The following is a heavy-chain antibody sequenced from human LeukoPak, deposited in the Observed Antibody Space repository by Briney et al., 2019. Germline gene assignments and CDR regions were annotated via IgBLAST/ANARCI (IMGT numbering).Heavy chain of an antibody. Sequence: GGSLRLSCAASGFTFSSYSMNWVRQAPGKGLEWVSVIYSGGHTYYADSVKGRFTISRDNSKNTLFFQMNSLRAEDTAVYYCARAVRGVISYWGQGTLVTVSS. J-gene: IGHJ4*02. D-gene: IGHD3-10*01. CDR1: GFTFSSYS. V-gene: IGHV3-66*01. CDR2: IYSGGHT. CDR3: ARAVRGVISY.